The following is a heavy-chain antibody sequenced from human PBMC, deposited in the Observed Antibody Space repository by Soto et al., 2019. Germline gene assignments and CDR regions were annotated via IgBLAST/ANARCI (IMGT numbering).Heavy chain of an antibody. D-gene: IGHD3-16*01. CDR2: ISAGVGGT. CDR3: AKEVFFTSRGVPTSIDF. Sequence: PGGSLRLSCAASGFAFSNCAMNWVRQAPGKGLEWVSVISAGVGGTYCADSVKGRFTISRDTSKNILYLQMNSLRAEDTAIYYCAKEVFFTSRGVPTSIDFWGPGTLVTVSS. V-gene: IGHV3-23*01. J-gene: IGHJ4*02. CDR1: GFAFSNCA.